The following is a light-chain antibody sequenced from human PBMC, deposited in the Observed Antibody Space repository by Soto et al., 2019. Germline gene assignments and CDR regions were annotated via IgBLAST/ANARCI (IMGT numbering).Light chain of an antibody. V-gene: IGLV2-11*01. Sequence: SEPRWVCGSPGQAVSISCNGTSSDVGRYSYVSWYQQHPGKAPKLMIYDVSERPSGVPDRFSGSKSGNTASLTISGLQAEDEADYYCCSYAGPYTGVFGPGTKVTVL. J-gene: IGLJ1*01. CDR3: CSYAGPYTGV. CDR2: DVS. CDR1: SSDVGRYSY.